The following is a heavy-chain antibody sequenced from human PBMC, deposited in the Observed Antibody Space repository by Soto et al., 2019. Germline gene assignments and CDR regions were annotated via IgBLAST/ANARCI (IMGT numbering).Heavy chain of an antibody. CDR3: ARRGVYYDPTWFDP. CDR1: GGSISSSSYY. Sequence: XGTLSLTCTVSGGSISSSSYYWGWIRQPPGKGLEWIGSIYYSGSTYYNPSLKSRVTISVDTSKNQFSLKLSSVTAADMAVYYCARRGVYYDPTWFDPWGQGTLVTVSS. CDR2: IYYSGST. V-gene: IGHV4-39*01. D-gene: IGHD3-22*01. J-gene: IGHJ5*02.